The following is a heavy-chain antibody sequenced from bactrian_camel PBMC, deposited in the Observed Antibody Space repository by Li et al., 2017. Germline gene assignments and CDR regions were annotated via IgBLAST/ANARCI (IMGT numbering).Heavy chain of an antibody. V-gene: IGHV3S53*01. D-gene: IGHD6*01. CDR3: AADPCDGGNWSGSFGY. Sequence: HVQLVESGGGSVQAGGSLTLSCSASESTYRSICMAWFRQAPGSQRETVATVDSNGVTKVAGSVKGRFTLSKDNAKNTLYLQMNSLKPEDTAMYYCAADPCDGGNWSGSFGYWGQGTQVTVSS. CDR2: VDSNGVT. J-gene: IGHJ6*01. CDR1: ESTYRSIC.